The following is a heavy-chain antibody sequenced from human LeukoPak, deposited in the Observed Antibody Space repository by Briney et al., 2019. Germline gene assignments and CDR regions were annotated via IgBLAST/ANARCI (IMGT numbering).Heavy chain of an antibody. J-gene: IGHJ4*02. Sequence: SETLSLTCTVSGGSISSSSYYWGWIRQPPGMGLEWIVSIYYSGTTYYNPSVKSRVTISVDTSKNHFSLKLSSVTAADTAVYYCARDRNMVRGEGFDYWGQGTLVTVSS. CDR3: ARDRNMVRGEGFDY. D-gene: IGHD3-10*01. V-gene: IGHV4-39*02. CDR1: GGSISSSSYY. CDR2: IYYSGTT.